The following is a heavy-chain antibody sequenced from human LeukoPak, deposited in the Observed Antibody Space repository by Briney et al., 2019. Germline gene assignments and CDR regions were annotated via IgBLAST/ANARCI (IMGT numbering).Heavy chain of an antibody. CDR3: ARAVAEWFDL. V-gene: IGHV3-48*03. J-gene: IGHJ5*02. CDR2: ISSSGSTI. D-gene: IGHD2-15*01. Sequence: GGSLRLSCAASGFTFSSYEMNWVRQAPGKGLEWVSYISSSGSTIYYADSVKGRFTISRDNAKNSLYLQMNSLRAEDTAVYYCARAVAEWFDLWGQGTLVTVSS. CDR1: GFTFSSYE.